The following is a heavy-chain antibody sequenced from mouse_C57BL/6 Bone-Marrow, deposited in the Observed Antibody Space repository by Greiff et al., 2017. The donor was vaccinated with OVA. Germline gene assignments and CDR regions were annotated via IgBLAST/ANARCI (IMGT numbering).Heavy chain of an antibody. CDR2: IDPSDSET. CDR1: GYTFTSYW. CDR3: ARGSGPWFAY. D-gene: IGHD3-1*01. Sequence: VQLQQPGAELVRPGSSVKLSCKASGYTFTSYWMHWVKQRPIQGLEWIGNIDPSDSETHYNQKFQDKATLTVDKSSSTAYMQLSSLTSEVSAVYYCARGSGPWFAYWGQGTLVTVSA. V-gene: IGHV1-52*01. J-gene: IGHJ3*01.